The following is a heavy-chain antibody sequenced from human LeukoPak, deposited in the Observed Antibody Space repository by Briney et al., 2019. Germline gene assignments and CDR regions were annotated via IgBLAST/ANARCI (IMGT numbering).Heavy chain of an antibody. CDR2: ISSSSSTI. Sequence: PGGSLRLSCAASGFTFGSYSMNWVRQAPGKGLEWVSYISSSSSTIYYADSVKGRFTISRDNAKNSLYLQMNSLRAEDTAVYFAVVAASDAFDIWGQGTMVTVSS. CDR1: GFTFGSYS. D-gene: IGHD2-15*01. CDR3: VVAASDAFDI. V-gene: IGHV3-48*01. J-gene: IGHJ3*02.